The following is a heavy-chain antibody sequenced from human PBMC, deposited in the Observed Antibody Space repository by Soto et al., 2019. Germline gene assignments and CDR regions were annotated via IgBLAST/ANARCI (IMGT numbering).Heavy chain of an antibody. J-gene: IGHJ4*02. D-gene: IGHD6-25*01. V-gene: IGHV4-59*01. CDR2: IYYSGST. CDR1: GGSISSYY. Sequence: SETLSLTCTVSGGSISSYYWSWIRQPPGKGLEWIGDIYYSGSTNYNPSLKSRVTISVDTSKNQFSLKLSSVTAADTAVYYCARQRAAYYFDYWGQGTLVTVSS. CDR3: ARQRAAYYFDY.